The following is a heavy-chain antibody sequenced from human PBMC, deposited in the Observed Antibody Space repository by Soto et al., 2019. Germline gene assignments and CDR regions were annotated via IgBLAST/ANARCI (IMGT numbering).Heavy chain of an antibody. J-gene: IGHJ6*02. V-gene: IGHV5-10-1*01. CDR2: IDPSDSYT. D-gene: IGHD4-17*01. Sequence: GESLKISCKGSGYSFTSYWSSWVRQMPGKGLEWMGRIDPSDSYTNYSPSFQGHVTISADKSISTAYLQWSSLKASDTAMYYCARHPTTVVTPVYYYGMDVWGQGTTVTVSS. CDR1: GYSFTSYW. CDR3: ARHPTTVVTPVYYYGMDV.